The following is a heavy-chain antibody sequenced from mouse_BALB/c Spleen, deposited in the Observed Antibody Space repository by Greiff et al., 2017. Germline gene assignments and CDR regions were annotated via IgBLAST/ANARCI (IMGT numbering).Heavy chain of an antibody. CDR3: ARYYGRASPYVDY. J-gene: IGHJ2*01. CDR1: GYSFTSYY. Sequence: VKLMESGPELVKPGASVKISCKASGYSFTSYYIHWVKQRPGQGLEWIGWIFPGSGNTKYNEKFKGKATLTADTSSSTAYIQLSSLTSEDSAVYFCARYYGRASPYVDYWGQGTTLTVSS. CDR2: IFPGSGNT. D-gene: IGHD1-1*01. V-gene: IGHV1-66*01.